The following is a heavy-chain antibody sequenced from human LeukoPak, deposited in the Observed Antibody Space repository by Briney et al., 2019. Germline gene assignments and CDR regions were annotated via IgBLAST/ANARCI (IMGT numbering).Heavy chain of an antibody. D-gene: IGHD5-18*01. CDR2: IIPIFGTA. CDR3: ARERYSYGQGRFDY. CDR1: GGTFSSYA. Sequence: SVKVSCKASGGTFSSYAIIWVRQAPGQGLEWMGGIIPIFGTANYAQKFQGRVTITTDESTSTAYMELSSLRSEDTAVYYCARERYSYGQGRFDYWGQGTLVTVSS. J-gene: IGHJ4*02. V-gene: IGHV1-69*05.